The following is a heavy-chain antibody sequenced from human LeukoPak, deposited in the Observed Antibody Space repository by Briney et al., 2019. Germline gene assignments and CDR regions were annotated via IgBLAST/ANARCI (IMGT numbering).Heavy chain of an antibody. CDR2: IYYSGST. D-gene: IGHD4-11*01. V-gene: IGHV4-31*11. J-gene: IGHJ6*02. CDR3: ARDQGNAVTPYYYYGMDV. Sequence: SETLSLTCAVYGGSFSGYYWSWIRQHPGKGLEWIGYIYYSGSTYYNPSLKSRVTISVDTSKNQFSLKLSSVTAADAAVYYCARDQGNAVTPYYYYGMDVWGQGTTVTVSS. CDR1: GGSFSGYY.